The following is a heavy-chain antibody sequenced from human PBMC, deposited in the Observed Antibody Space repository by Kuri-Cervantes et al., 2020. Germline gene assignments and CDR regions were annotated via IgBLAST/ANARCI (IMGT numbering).Heavy chain of an antibody. D-gene: IGHD6-19*01. Sequence: LSLTCAASGFTFSSYAMHWVRQAPGKGLEWVAVISYDGSNKYYADSVKGRFTISRDNSKNTLYLQMNSLRAEDTAVYYCAEGGSSGWTGDYWGQGTLVTVSS. V-gene: IGHV3-30*18. CDR2: ISYDGSNK. J-gene: IGHJ4*02. CDR3: AEGGSSGWTGDY. CDR1: GFTFSSYA.